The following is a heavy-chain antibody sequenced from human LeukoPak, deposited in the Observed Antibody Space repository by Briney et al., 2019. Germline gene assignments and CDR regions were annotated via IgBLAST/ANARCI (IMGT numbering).Heavy chain of an antibody. J-gene: IGHJ4*02. Sequence: PGGSLRLSCAASGFTFSSYAMPWVRQAPGKGLEWVAVISYDGSNKYYADSVKGRFTISRDNSKNTLYLQMNSLRAEDTAVYYCARSSAYYYDSSGYYLPYWGQGTLVTVSS. V-gene: IGHV3-30-3*01. D-gene: IGHD3-22*01. CDR1: GFTFSSYA. CDR2: ISYDGSNK. CDR3: ARSSAYYYDSSGYYLPY.